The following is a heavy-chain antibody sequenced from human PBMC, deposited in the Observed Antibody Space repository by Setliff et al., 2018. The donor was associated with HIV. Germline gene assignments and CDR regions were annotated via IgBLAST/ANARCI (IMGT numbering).Heavy chain of an antibody. D-gene: IGHD3-16*01. CDR1: GASITSGTYY. CDR2: IYASGST. CDR3: ARSSHFYDMPQYAFDI. Sequence: ASEALSLTCTVSGASITSGTYYWSWIRQPAVKGLEWIGRIYASGSTSYNPSLKSRVTTSVDTSKNQFSLRLTSVTAADTAVYFCARSSHFYDMPQYAFDIWGQGTMVTVSS. V-gene: IGHV4-61*02. J-gene: IGHJ3*02.